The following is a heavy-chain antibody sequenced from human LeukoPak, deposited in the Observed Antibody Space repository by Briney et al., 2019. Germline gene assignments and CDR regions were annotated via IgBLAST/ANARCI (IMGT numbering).Heavy chain of an antibody. J-gene: IGHJ4*02. Sequence: PGGSLRLSCAASGFTFSNYAMSWVRQAPGRGLEWVSGINGSGGGTYYADSVKGRFTTSRDNSKNTLYLQMNSLRVEDTAVYFCAKARYNSSWYGSDYCGQGTLVIVSA. V-gene: IGHV3-23*01. CDR2: INGSGGGT. CDR1: GFTFSNYA. D-gene: IGHD6-13*01. CDR3: AKARYNSSWYGSDY.